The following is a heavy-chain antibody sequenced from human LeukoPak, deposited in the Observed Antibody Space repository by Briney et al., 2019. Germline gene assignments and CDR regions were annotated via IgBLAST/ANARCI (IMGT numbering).Heavy chain of an antibody. Sequence: SETLSLTCTVSGYSISSGYYWGWIRQPPGKGLEWIGSIYHSGSTYYNPSLKSRVTISVDTSKNQFSLKLSSVTAADTAVYYCARDRGYGDLNWFDPWGQGTLVTVSS. J-gene: IGHJ5*02. CDR3: ARDRGYGDLNWFDP. D-gene: IGHD4-17*01. CDR2: IYHSGST. V-gene: IGHV4-38-2*02. CDR1: GYSISSGYY.